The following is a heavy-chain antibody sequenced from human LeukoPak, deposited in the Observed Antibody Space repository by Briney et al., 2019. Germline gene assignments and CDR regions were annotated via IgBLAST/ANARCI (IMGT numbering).Heavy chain of an antibody. CDR2: IYYSGST. CDR1: GGSISSSSYY. J-gene: IGHJ5*02. CDR3: ARHVFSGGFGEFNWFDP. V-gene: IGHV4-39*01. Sequence: SETLSLTCTVSGGSISSSSYYWGWIRQPPGKGLEWIGSIYYSGSTYYNPSLKSRVTISVDTSKNQFSLKLSSVTAADTAVYYCARHVFSGGFGEFNWFDPWGQGTLVTVSS. D-gene: IGHD3-10*01.